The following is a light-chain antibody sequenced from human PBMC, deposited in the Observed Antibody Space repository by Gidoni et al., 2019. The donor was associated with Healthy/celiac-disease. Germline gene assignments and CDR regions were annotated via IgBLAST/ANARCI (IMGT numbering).Light chain of an antibody. Sequence: DIPMTQSLSSLSASVGDRVTITRRASQRISSYFNWYQQKPGKAPKLLIYAASSLQSGVPSKFSGSGSGTDFTLTISSLQPEDIATYYCQQSYNTPRTFGHGTKVEIK. V-gene: IGKV1-39*01. J-gene: IGKJ1*01. CDR2: AAS. CDR3: QQSYNTPRT. CDR1: QRISSY.